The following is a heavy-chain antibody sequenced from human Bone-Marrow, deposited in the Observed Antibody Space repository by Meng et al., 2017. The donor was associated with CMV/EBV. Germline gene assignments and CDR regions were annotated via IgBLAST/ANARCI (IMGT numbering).Heavy chain of an antibody. Sequence: GGSLRLSCAASGFTFDDYGMSWVRQAPGKGLEWVSGINWNGGSTYYADSVKGRFNISRDNSKNTLYLQMNSLRAEDTAVYYCAKGAEQWLVRWVDYWGQGTLVTVSS. CDR1: GFTFDDYG. CDR2: INWNGGST. V-gene: IGHV3-20*04. D-gene: IGHD6-19*01. CDR3: AKGAEQWLVRWVDY. J-gene: IGHJ4*02.